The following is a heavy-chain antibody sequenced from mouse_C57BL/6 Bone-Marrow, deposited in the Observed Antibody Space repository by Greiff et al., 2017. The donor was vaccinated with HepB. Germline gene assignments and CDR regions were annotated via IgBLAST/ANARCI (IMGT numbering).Heavy chain of an antibody. CDR2: INPYNGGT. V-gene: IGHV1-19*01. CDR3: ARGDDDDDY. J-gene: IGHJ2*01. CDR1: GYTFTDYY. Sequence: EVQLQQSGPVLVKPGASVKMSCKASGYTFTDYYMNWVKQSHGKSLEWIGVINPYNGGTSYNQKFKGKATLTVDKSSSTAYMELNSLTSEDSAVYYCARGDDDDDYWGQGTTLTVSS. D-gene: IGHD2-4*01.